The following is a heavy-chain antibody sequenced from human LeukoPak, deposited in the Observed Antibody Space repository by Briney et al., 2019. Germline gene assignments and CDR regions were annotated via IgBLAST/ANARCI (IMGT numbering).Heavy chain of an antibody. CDR3: ARSYIAAAGYLQH. CDR1: GYSNSRGYY. D-gene: IGHD6-13*01. Sequence: SETLSLTCAVSGYSNSRGYYWGWIRQPPGKGLEWIGSIYHSGSTYYNPSLKSPVTISVDTSKNQFSLKLSSVTAADTAVYYCARSYIAAAGYLQHGGQGTLVTVSS. J-gene: IGHJ1*01. V-gene: IGHV4-38-2*01. CDR2: IYHSGST.